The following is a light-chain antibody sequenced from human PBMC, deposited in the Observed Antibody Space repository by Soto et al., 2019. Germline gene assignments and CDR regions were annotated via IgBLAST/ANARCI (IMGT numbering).Light chain of an antibody. CDR3: DSFTSSRAYV. V-gene: IGLV2-14*01. CDR2: EVS. CDR1: SSDVGGYDY. Sequence: QSALTQPASVSGSPGQSITISCTGTSSDVGGYDYVSWYQQQSGKAPKVIIYEVSSRPSGVSNRFSGSKSGNTASLTISGLQADDEADYYCDSFTSSRAYVFGVGTKLTVL. J-gene: IGLJ1*01.